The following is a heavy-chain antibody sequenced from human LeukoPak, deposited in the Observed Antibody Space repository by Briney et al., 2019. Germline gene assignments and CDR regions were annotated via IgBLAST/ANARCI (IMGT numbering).Heavy chain of an antibody. V-gene: IGHV1-8*03. J-gene: IGHJ1*01. CDR3: ARGVPSSWSGDEYFQH. D-gene: IGHD6-13*01. CDR1: GYTFISYG. CDR2: MNPNSGNT. Sequence: ASVKVSCKASGYTFISYGINWVRQATGQGLEWMGWMNPNSGNTGYAQKFQGRVTITRNTSINTAYMELSSLRSEDTAVYYCARGVPSSWSGDEYFQHWGQGTLVTVSS.